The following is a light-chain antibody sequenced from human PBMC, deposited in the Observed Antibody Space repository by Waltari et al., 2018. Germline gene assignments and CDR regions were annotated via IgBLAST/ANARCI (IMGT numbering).Light chain of an antibody. CDR1: QSVSSN. Sequence: EIVMTQSPATLSVSPGERATLSCRASQSVSSNLAWYQQKPGQAPRLLIYGASTRATGIPARFSGSGSGTEFTLTISRVEAEDVGVYYCMQGLQTPITFGQGTRLEIK. CDR3: MQGLQTPIT. J-gene: IGKJ5*01. V-gene: IGKV3-15*01. CDR2: GAS.